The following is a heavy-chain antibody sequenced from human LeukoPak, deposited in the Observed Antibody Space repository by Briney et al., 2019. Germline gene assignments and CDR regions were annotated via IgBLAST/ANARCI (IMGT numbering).Heavy chain of an antibody. V-gene: IGHV3-23*01. CDR3: AKMSSITGTRNGMDV. Sequence: GGSLRLSCAASGCTFSSYAMSWVRQAPGKGLEWVSAISGSGGSTYYADSVKGRFTISRDNAKNSLYLQMNSLRAEDTAVYYCAKMSSITGTRNGMDVWGQGTTVTVSS. D-gene: IGHD1-7*01. CDR1: GCTFSSYA. J-gene: IGHJ6*02. CDR2: ISGSGGST.